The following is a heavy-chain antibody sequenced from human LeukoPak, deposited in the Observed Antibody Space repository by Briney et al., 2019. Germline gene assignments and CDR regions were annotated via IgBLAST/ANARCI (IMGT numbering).Heavy chain of an antibody. CDR3: ARVGLDRRGYSGYEAFDY. CDR2: ISTSGSTI. J-gene: IGHJ4*02. D-gene: IGHD5-12*01. V-gene: IGHV3-11*04. CDR1: GFTFSDYY. Sequence: GGSLRLSCAASGFTFSDYYMNWIRQAPGKGLEWVSYISTSGSTIYYADSVKGRFTISRDNAKNSLYLQINSLRAEDTAVYYCARVGLDRRGYSGYEAFDYWGQGTLVTVSS.